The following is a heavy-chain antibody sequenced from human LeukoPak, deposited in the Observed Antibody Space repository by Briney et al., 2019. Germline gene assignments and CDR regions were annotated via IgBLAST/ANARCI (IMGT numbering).Heavy chain of an antibody. CDR3: ARGRTGTYNWFDP. Sequence: SQTLSLTCAVYGGSFSGYYWSWIRQPPGKGLEWSGEINHSGSTNYNPSLKSRVTISVDTSKNQFSLKLSSVTAADTAVYYCARGRTGTYNWFDPWGQGTLVTVSS. D-gene: IGHD1/OR15-1a*01. CDR1: GGSFSGYY. J-gene: IGHJ5*02. V-gene: IGHV4-34*01. CDR2: INHSGST.